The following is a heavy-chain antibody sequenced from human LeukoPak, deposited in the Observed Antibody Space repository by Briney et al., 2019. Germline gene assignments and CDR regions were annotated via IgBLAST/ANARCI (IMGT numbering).Heavy chain of an antibody. CDR2: ISSSGSTI. J-gene: IGHJ4*02. D-gene: IGHD3-10*01. Sequence: GGSLRLSCAASGFTFSNYAMSWVRQAPGKGLEWVSYISSSGSTIYYADSVKGRFTISRDNAKNSLYLQMNSLRAEDTAVYYCARDYREILRFGELRVFDYWGQGTLVTVSS. CDR3: ARDYREILRFGELRVFDY. CDR1: GFTFSNYA. V-gene: IGHV3-11*01.